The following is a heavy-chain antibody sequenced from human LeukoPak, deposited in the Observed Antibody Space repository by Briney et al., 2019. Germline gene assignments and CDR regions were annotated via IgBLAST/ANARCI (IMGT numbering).Heavy chain of an antibody. CDR1: GYTFTGYY. D-gene: IGHD1-26*01. J-gene: IGHJ6*02. CDR3: ARGVSIVGATFYYYYYGMDV. V-gene: IGHV1-2*02. Sequence: ASVKVSCKASGYTFTGYYMHWVRQAPGQGLEWMGWINPNSGGTNYAQKFQGRVTMTRDTSISTAYMELSRLRSDDTAVYYCARGVSIVGATFYYYYYGMDVWGQGTTVTVSS. CDR2: INPNSGGT.